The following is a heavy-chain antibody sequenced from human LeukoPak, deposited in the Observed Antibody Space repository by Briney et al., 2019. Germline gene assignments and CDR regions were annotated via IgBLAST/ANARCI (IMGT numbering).Heavy chain of an antibody. V-gene: IGHV4-59*08. J-gene: IGHJ4*02. CDR2: ISHSGTT. CDR3: ARWDDSAWGFGN. CDR1: GVSISSYS. Sequence: TSETLSLTCIVSGVSISSYSWNWIRQSPGKGLEWVGYISHSGTTSYNSSLKSRVTISVDTSKNQLSLKLTSVTAADTAVYYCARWDDSAWGFGNWGPGTLVTVSS. D-gene: IGHD6-19*01.